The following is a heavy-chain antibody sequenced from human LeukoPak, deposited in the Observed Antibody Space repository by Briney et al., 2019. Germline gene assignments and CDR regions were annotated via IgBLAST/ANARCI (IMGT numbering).Heavy chain of an antibody. CDR2: INHSGST. CDR1: GGSFSGYY. V-gene: IGHV4-34*01. CDR3: ARGITIQKMPFDH. D-gene: IGHD2-2*01. Sequence: SETLSLTCAVYGGSFSGYYWSWIRQPPGKGLEWIGEINHSGSTNYNPSLKSRVTISVDTSKNQFSLKLSSVTAADTAVYYCARGITIQKMPFDHWGQGTLVTVSS. J-gene: IGHJ4*02.